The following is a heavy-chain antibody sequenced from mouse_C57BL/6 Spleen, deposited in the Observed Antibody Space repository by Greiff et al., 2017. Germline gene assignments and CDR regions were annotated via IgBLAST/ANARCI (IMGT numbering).Heavy chain of an antibody. CDR3: ARGTVVADY. CDR1: GYAFTNYL. D-gene: IGHD1-1*01. CDR2: INPGSGGT. J-gene: IGHJ2*01. Sequence: VKLMESGAELVRPGTSVKVSCKASGYAFTNYLIEWVKQRPGQGLEWIGVINPGSGGTNNNEKFKGKATLTADKSSSTAYMQLSSLTSEDSAVYFCARGTVVADYWGQGTTLTVSS. V-gene: IGHV1-54*01.